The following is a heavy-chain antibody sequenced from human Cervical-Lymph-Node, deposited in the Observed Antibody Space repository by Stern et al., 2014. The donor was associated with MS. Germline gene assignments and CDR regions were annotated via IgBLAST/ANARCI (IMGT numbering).Heavy chain of an antibody. CDR2: SYYDGST. CDR1: GGSISTYR. V-gene: IGHV4-59*01. CDR3: ARSPHTGSGWLYYFDY. Sequence: VQLVESGPRLVKPSETLSLTCSVSGGSISTYRWNWIRQSPGQGLEWIGYSYYDGSTNYNFSLKSRVIISVDRSGNQYSLKLSSVTAADTAVYYCARSPHTGSGWLYYFDYWGQGALVTVSS. J-gene: IGHJ4*02. D-gene: IGHD6-19*01.